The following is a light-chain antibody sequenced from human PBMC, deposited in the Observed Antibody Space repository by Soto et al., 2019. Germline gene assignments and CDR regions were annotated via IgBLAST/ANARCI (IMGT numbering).Light chain of an antibody. V-gene: IGKV3-20*01. CDR2: GAS. CDR1: QSVSSDY. CDR3: QQYNSWPLT. J-gene: IGKJ4*01. Sequence: EIVLAQSPGTLSLSPGERATLSCRASQSVSSDYLVWYQQKPGQAPRLLIYGASSRATGIPDRFSGSGSGTDFTLTISSLQSEDFAVYYCQQYNSWPLTFGGGTKVDIK.